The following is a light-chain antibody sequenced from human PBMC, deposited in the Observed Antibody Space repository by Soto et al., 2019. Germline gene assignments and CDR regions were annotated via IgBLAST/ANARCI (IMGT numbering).Light chain of an antibody. CDR1: QSIRIW. CDR2: KAS. V-gene: IGKV1-5*03. Sequence: DIQMTQSHSTLSASVGDRVTITCRASQSIRIWLAWYQQKPGKAPKLLIYKASSLESGVPSRFSGSGSGTEFTLSISSLQPDDFATYYCQQYNSYPLTGGGGTKVDLK. J-gene: IGKJ4*01. CDR3: QQYNSYPLT.